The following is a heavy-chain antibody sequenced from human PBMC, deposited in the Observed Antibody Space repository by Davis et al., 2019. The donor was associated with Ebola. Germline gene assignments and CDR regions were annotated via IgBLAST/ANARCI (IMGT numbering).Heavy chain of an antibody. CDR1: GFTFSSYA. D-gene: IGHD5-12*01. CDR3: ARAQGAYSGYGTYYYYGMDV. CDR2: ISYDGSNK. V-gene: IGHV3-30-3*01. Sequence: GGSLRLSCAASGFTFSSYAMHWVRQAPGKGLEWVAVISYDGSNKYYADSVKGRFTISRDNSKNTLYLQMNSLRAEDTAVYYCARAQGAYSGYGTYYYYGMDVWGQGTTVTVSS. J-gene: IGHJ6*02.